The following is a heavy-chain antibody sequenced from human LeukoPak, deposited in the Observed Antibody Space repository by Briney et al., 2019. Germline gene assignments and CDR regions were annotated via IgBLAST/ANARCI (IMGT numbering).Heavy chain of an antibody. CDR2: IYPGDSDT. Sequence: GASLQISCKGSGSIFTSYWIGWVRQLPGKGLEWMGIIYPGDSDTRYSPSFQGQVTISADKSISTAYLQWSSLKASDTAMYYCARQEVLGEQFDPWGQGTLVTVSS. J-gene: IGHJ5*02. CDR1: GSIFTSYW. CDR3: ARQEVLGEQFDP. V-gene: IGHV5-51*01. D-gene: IGHD3-16*01.